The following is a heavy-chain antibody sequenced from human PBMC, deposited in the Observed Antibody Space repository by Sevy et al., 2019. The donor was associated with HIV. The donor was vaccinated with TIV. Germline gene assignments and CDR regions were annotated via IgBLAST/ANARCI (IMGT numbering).Heavy chain of an antibody. D-gene: IGHD3-22*01. CDR2: IKQDGSEK. CDR1: EFTFSYYW. CDR3: ARRDIYSSPPAGMDV. J-gene: IGHJ6*02. Sequence: GGSLRLSCAAPEFTFSYYWMTWVRQAPGKGLEWVANIKQDGSEKYYVYSVKGRFTISRDNAKNSLYLQMNSLRAEDTPMFYGARRDIYSSPPAGMDVWGQGTTVTVSS. V-gene: IGHV3-7*01.